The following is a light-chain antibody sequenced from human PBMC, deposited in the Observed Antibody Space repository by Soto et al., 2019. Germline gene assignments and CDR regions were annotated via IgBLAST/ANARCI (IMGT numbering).Light chain of an antibody. CDR1: QSVSSN. V-gene: IGKV3-15*01. J-gene: IGKJ4*01. Sequence: EIVMTQSPATLSVSPGERATLSCRASQSVSSNLAWYQQKPGQAPRLLIYGASTRATGGPARFSGSGSGTEFTLTISSLQSEDFAVYYCQQYNNWPLTFGGGTNVEIK. CDR3: QQYNNWPLT. CDR2: GAS.